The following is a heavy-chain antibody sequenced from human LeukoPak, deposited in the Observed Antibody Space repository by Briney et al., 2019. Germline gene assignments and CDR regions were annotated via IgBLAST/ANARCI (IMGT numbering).Heavy chain of an antibody. Sequence: GRSLRLSCAAAGFTFSSYGMHWVRQPPGKGLEWVAVISYDGNNKYYADSVKGRVTISRDNSKNKLYLQMNSLRAEDTAVYYCVKEEESRYSYGYDYWGQGTLVTVSS. CDR2: ISYDGNNK. D-gene: IGHD5-18*01. CDR3: VKEEESRYSYGYDY. V-gene: IGHV3-30*18. CDR1: GFTFSSYG. J-gene: IGHJ4*02.